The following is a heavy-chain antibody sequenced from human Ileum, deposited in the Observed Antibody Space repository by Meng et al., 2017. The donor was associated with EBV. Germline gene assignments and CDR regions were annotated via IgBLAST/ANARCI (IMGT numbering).Heavy chain of an antibody. D-gene: IGHD4-17*01. CDR1: GGSISSSNYC. J-gene: IGHJ4*02. CDR3: AMGPDYAKTGY. CDR2: ICYTDYT. V-gene: IGHV4-39*01. Sequence: QLLLQESGPGLGKPSETLSFTCSVSGGSISSSNYCWGWIRQPPGKGLEWIQSICYTDYTYYNPSLKSRVTISADKSKNQFSLRLNSLTAADTAVYYCAMGPDYAKTGYWGQGTLVTVSS.